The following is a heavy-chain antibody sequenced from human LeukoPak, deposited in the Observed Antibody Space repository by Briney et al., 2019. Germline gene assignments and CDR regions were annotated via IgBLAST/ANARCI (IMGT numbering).Heavy chain of an antibody. D-gene: IGHD2-2*01. Sequence: GRSLRLSCAASGFTFSSYAMHWVRQAPGKGLEWVAVISYDGSNKYYADSVKGRFTISRGNSKNTLYLQMNSLRAEDTAVYYCASLLGYCSSTSCPIVGPMDVWGQGTTVTVSS. CDR1: GFTFSSYA. J-gene: IGHJ6*02. CDR3: ASLLGYCSSTSCPIVGPMDV. CDR2: ISYDGSNK. V-gene: IGHV3-30*04.